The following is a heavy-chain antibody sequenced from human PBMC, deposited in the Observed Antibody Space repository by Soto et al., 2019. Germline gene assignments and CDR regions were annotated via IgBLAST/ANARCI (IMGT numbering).Heavy chain of an antibody. CDR1: GGTFNRYA. CDR2: IIPIFGIG. D-gene: IGHD3-3*01. Sequence: QVQLVQSGAEVKKPGSSVKDSCKASGGTFNRYAISWVRQAPGQGLEWIGGIIPIFGIGNDAQRFQGRVTITADESTGTAYMELSSLRSEDTGVYYCARSAITLFGVVSIPPHYYSEMDVWGQGTTVTVSS. CDR3: ARSAITLFGVVSIPPHYYSEMDV. V-gene: IGHV1-69*01. J-gene: IGHJ6*02.